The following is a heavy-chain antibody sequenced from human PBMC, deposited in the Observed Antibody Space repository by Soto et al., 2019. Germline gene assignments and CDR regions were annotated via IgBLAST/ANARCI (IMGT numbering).Heavy chain of an antibody. D-gene: IGHD6-19*01. CDR3: ARRAVRPHAFDI. CDR1: GFTHTSYA. V-gene: IGHV1-3*01. Sequence: GVPVEECWEEPGFTHTSYALQWLRQSQAQRLEWMRGANAGDGNTKYSQKFQTRVTITRDTAESTAYMELSSLRSADTAVYHCARRAVRPHAFDIWGPGTPVPVS. J-gene: IGHJ3*02. CDR2: ANAGDGNT.